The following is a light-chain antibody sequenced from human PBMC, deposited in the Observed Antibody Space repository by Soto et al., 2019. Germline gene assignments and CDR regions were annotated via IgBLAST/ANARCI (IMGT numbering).Light chain of an antibody. J-gene: IGKJ1*01. Sequence: EIVLTQSPATLSFSPGERATLSCRASQSVSSYLAWYQQKPGQAPRLLIYDASNRATGIPARFSGSGSGTDFTLTISSLEPEDFAVYYCQQRSNWPPTFGQGDQGGYQ. V-gene: IGKV3-11*01. CDR3: QQRSNWPPT. CDR2: DAS. CDR1: QSVSSY.